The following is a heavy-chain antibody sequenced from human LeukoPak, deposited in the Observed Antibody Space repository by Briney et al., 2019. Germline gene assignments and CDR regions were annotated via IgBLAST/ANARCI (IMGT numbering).Heavy chain of an antibody. D-gene: IGHD1-14*01. Sequence: PSETLSLTCTVSGASINSADYYWSWIRQSPGKGLEWIGYIHHTGSTYFNPSLRSRITISLDRSKNQFFLKVRSVTAADTAVYYCAREGPRNPTDNWFDPWGQGTLVTVSS. CDR2: IHHTGST. J-gene: IGHJ5*02. CDR3: AREGPRNPTDNWFDP. CDR1: GASINSADYY. V-gene: IGHV4-30-2*06.